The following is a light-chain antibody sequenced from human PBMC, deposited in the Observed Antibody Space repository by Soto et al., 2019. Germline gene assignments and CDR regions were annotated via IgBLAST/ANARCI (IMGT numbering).Light chain of an antibody. CDR2: EVS. V-gene: IGLV2-14*01. CDR3: SSYTSSNTVL. CDR1: SSDVGGYNY. J-gene: IGLJ2*01. Sequence: QSALTQPASVSGSPGQSITTSCTGTSSDVGGYNYVSWYQQHPGRAPKLMIYEVSNRPSGVSNRFSGSKSGDTASLTISGLQAEDEADYYCSSYTSSNTVLFGGGTKLTVL.